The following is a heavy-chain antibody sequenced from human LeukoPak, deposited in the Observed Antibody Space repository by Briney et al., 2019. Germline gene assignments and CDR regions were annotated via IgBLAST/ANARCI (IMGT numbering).Heavy chain of an antibody. CDR3: AKVWDIVVVPAPYYFDY. CDR2: ISGSGGST. J-gene: IGHJ4*02. Sequence: GGSLRLSCAAPGFTFSSYAMSWVRQAPGKGLEWVSAISGSGGSTYYADSVKGRFTISRDNSKSTLYLQMNSLRAEDTAVYYCAKVWDIVVVPAPYYFDYWGQGTLVTVSS. V-gene: IGHV3-23*01. D-gene: IGHD2-2*01. CDR1: GFTFSSYA.